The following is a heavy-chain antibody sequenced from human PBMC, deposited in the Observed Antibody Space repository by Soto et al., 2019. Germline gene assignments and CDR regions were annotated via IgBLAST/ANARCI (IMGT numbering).Heavy chain of an antibody. J-gene: IGHJ3*02. CDR3: AREMAGDAFDI. CDR1: GFTVSSNY. V-gene: IGHV3-53*02. D-gene: IGHD6-19*01. CDR2: IYSGGST. Sequence: EVQLVETGGGLIQPGGSLRLSCAASGFTVSSNYMSWVRQAPGKGLEWVSVIYSGGSTYYADSVKGRFTISRDNSKNTLYLQMNSLRAEDTAVYYCAREMAGDAFDIWDQGTMVTVSS.